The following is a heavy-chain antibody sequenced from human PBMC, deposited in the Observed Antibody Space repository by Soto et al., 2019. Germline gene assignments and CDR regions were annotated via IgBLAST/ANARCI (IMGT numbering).Heavy chain of an antibody. V-gene: IGHV4-39*01. Sequence: SETLSLTCTVSGGSISSSSYYWGWIRQPPGKGLEWIGSIYYSGSTYYNPSLKSRVTISVDTSKNQFSLKLSSVTAADTAVYYCARPYSYYDILTGYYTHYFDYWGQGTLVTVSS. D-gene: IGHD3-9*01. CDR3: ARPYSYYDILTGYYTHYFDY. J-gene: IGHJ4*02. CDR2: IYYSGST. CDR1: GGSISSSSYY.